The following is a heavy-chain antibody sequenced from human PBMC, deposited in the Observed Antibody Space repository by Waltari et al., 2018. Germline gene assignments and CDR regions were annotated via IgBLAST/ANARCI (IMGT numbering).Heavy chain of an antibody. V-gene: IGHV4-59*01. Sequence: QVQLQESGPGLVKPSETLSLTCTVSGGSISSYYWSWIGQPPGKGLEWIGYIYYSGSTNYNPSLKSRVTISVDTSKNQFSLKLSSVTAADTAVYYCARYPGSGSYSEEDDAFDIWGQGTMVTVSS. CDR2: IYYSGST. D-gene: IGHD1-26*01. CDR1: GGSISSYY. J-gene: IGHJ3*02. CDR3: ARYPGSGSYSEEDDAFDI.